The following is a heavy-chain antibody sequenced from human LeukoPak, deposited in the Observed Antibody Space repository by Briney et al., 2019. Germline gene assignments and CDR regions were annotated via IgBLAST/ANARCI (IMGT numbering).Heavy chain of an antibody. D-gene: IGHD2-2*02. CDR3: AKYCSSTTCYTRGGDY. Sequence: SETLSLTCSVSGYSITSGYYWGWIRQPPGKGLEWIGSIYHTGNTFYAPSFNSRVTISVDTSKNQLSLSLSSVTAADTAVYYCAKYCSSTTCYTRGGDYWGQGTLVTVSS. CDR2: IYHTGNT. CDR1: GYSITSGYY. V-gene: IGHV4-38-2*02. J-gene: IGHJ4*02.